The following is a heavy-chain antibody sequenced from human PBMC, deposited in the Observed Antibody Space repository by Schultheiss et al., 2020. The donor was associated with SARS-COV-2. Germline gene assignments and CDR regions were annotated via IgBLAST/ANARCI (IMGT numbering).Heavy chain of an antibody. CDR1: GYTFTSYY. CDR3: ARVDSSGWAAWAYNWFDP. D-gene: IGHD6-19*01. Sequence: ASVKVSCKASGYTFTSYYMHWVRQAPGQGLEWMGWINPNSGGTNYAQKFQGRVTMTRDTSISTAYMELSRLRSDDTAVYYCARVDSSGWAAWAYNWFDPWGQGALVTVSS. CDR2: INPNSGGT. V-gene: IGHV1-2*02. J-gene: IGHJ5*02.